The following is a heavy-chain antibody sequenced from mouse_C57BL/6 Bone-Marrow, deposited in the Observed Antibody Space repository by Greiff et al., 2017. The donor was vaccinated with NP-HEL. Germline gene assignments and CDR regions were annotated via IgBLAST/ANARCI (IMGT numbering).Heavy chain of an antibody. V-gene: IGHV1-5*01. CDR3: TRASFYLWYFDV. Sequence: VQLQQSGTVLARPGASVKMSCKTSGYTFTSYWMHWVKQRPGQGLEWIGAISPGNSDTSYNQKFKGKAKLTAVTSASTAYMELSSLTNEDSAVYYCTRASFYLWYFDVWGTGTTVTVAS. CDR2: ISPGNSDT. J-gene: IGHJ1*03. D-gene: IGHD1-1*01. CDR1: GYTFTSYW.